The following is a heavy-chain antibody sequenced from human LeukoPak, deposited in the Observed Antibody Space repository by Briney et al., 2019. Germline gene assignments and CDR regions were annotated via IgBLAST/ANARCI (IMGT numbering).Heavy chain of an antibody. CDR3: AKDRVPGIAAPGPFDY. Sequence: PGGSLRLSCAASGFSFSSYSMNWVRQAPGRGLEWVAVIWYDGSNKYYADSVKGRFTISRDNSKNTLYLQMNSLRAEDTAVYYCAKDRVPGIAAPGPFDYWGQGTLVTVSS. V-gene: IGHV3-33*06. J-gene: IGHJ4*02. D-gene: IGHD6-13*01. CDR1: GFSFSSYS. CDR2: IWYDGSNK.